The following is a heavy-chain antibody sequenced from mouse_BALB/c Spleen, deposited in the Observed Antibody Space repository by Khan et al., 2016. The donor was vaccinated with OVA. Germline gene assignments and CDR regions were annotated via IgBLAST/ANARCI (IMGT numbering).Heavy chain of an antibody. CDR1: DYTFTDYS. D-gene: IGHD2-14*01. CDR3: AKGYVWYFDV. Sequence: LVESGPELKKPGETVKISCKASDYTFTDYSMHWVKQAPGKGLKWMGWINTETGEPKFADDFKGRFAFSLETSASTAYLQINNLKNEDTATYFCAKGYVWYFDVWGAGTTVTVSS. J-gene: IGHJ1*01. V-gene: IGHV9-2-1*01. CDR2: INTETGEP.